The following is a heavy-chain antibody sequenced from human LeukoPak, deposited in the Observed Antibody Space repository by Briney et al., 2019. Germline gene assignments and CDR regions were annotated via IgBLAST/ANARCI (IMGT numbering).Heavy chain of an antibody. V-gene: IGHV1-46*01. D-gene: IGHD6-13*01. J-gene: IGHJ4*02. CDR2: INPSGGST. CDR1: GYTLTSYY. CDR3: ARDGFIAPGDY. Sequence: ASVKVSCKASGYTLTSYYMHWVRQAPGQGLEWMGIINPSGGSTSYAQKFQGRVTMTRDTSTSTVYMELSSLRSEDTAVYYCARDGFIAPGDYWGQGTLVTVSS.